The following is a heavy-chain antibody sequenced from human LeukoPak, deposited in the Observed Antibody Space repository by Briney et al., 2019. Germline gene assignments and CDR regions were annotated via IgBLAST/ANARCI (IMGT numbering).Heavy chain of an antibody. D-gene: IGHD3-10*01. CDR2: IYYSGST. Sequence: SETLSLTCTVSGGSISSYYWSWIRQPPGKGLEWIGYIYYSGSTNYNPSLKSRVTISVDRSKNQFSLKLSSVTAADTAVYYCARSRGGSGSYFIDYWGQGTLVTVSS. J-gene: IGHJ4*02. CDR1: GGSISSYY. CDR3: ARSRGGSGSYFIDY. V-gene: IGHV4-59*12.